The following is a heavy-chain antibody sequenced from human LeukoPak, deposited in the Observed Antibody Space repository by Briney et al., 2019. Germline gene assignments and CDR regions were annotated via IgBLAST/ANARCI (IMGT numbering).Heavy chain of an antibody. J-gene: IGHJ4*02. D-gene: IGHD2-2*01. Sequence: SVKVSCQSSGGTFSSYAIRWVRQAPGQGLEWMGGINPIFGTANDAQKFQGRVTSTADESTSTAYKEMSSLRSEETAVYYCASGVVPADWGQGTLVTVSS. CDR1: GGTFSSYA. CDR3: ASGVVPAD. CDR2: INPIFGTA. V-gene: IGHV1-69*13.